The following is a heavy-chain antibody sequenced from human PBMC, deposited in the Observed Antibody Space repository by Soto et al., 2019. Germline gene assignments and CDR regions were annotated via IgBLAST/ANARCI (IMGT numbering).Heavy chain of an antibody. CDR2: ISGSGGST. D-gene: IGHD3-3*01. CDR3: AKMGAIFGVADYFDY. Sequence: GGSLRLSCAASGFTFSSYAMSWVRQAPGKGLEWVSAISGSGGSTYYADSVKGRFTIYRDNSKNTLYLQMNSLRAEDTAVYYCAKMGAIFGVADYFDYWGQGTLVTVSS. J-gene: IGHJ4*02. V-gene: IGHV3-23*01. CDR1: GFTFSSYA.